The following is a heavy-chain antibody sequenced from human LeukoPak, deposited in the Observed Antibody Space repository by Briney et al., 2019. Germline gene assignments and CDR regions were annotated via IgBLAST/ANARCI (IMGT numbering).Heavy chain of an antibody. D-gene: IGHD3-16*01. CDR1: GFTFSAYW. CDR2: TNSDGFSI. V-gene: IGHV3-74*01. Sequence: GRSLRLSCAASGFTFSAYWMHWVRQAPGKGLVWVSRTNSDGFSIAYADSVKGRFTISRDNAKNTLYLHMNSLRAEDTAVYYCARFYGGSALDNWGQGTMVTVSS. J-gene: IGHJ3*02. CDR3: ARFYGGSALDN.